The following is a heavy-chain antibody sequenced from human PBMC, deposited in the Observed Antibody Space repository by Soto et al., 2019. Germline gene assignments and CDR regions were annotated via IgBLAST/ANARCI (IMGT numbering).Heavy chain of an antibody. Sequence: ASVKVSCKASGYTFTSYGISWVRQAPGQGLEWMGWISAYNGNTNYAQKLPGGVTMTPDTSTSTAYMELRSLRTAKPVVSYFRRGLGAPGDYYGMDVWGQGTTVTVSS. J-gene: IGHJ6*02. CDR3: RRGLGAPGDYYGMDV. D-gene: IGHD2-21*01. V-gene: IGHV1-18*01. CDR1: GYTFTSYG. CDR2: ISAYNGNT.